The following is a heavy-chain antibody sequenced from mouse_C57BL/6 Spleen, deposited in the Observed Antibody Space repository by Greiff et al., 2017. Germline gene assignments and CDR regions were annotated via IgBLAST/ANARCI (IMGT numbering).Heavy chain of an antibody. CDR3: ARDNYYGSSRYWYFDV. J-gene: IGHJ1*03. CDR1: GFTFSSYA. Sequence: DVKLVESGGGLVKPGGSLKLSCAASGFTFSSYAMSWVRQTPEKRLEWVATISDGGSYTYYPDNVKGRFTISRDNAKNNLYLQMSHLKSEDTAMYYCARDNYYGSSRYWYFDVWGTGTTVTVSS. D-gene: IGHD1-1*01. CDR2: ISDGGSYT. V-gene: IGHV5-4*01.